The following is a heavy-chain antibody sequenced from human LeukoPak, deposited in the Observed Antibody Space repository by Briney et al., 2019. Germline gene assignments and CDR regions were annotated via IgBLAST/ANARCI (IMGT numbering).Heavy chain of an antibody. CDR3: ASSPGATSAVDY. V-gene: IGHV4-59*01. CDR2: IYYSGST. J-gene: IGHJ4*02. Sequence: PSETLSLTCTVSGGSISSYYWSRTRQPPGKVLEWIGYIYYSGSTNYNPSLKSRVTISVDTSKNQFSLKLSSVTAADTAVYYCASSPGATSAVDYWGQGTLVTVSS. CDR1: GGSISSYY. D-gene: IGHD1-26*01.